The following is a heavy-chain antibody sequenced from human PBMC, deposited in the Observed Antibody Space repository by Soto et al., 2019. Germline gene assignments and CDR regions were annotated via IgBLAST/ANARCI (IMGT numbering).Heavy chain of an antibody. J-gene: IGHJ4*01. CDR1: GFTFSTHS. CDR2: IKEKSNYI. Sequence: PGGSLRLSCAASGFTFSTHSMNWVRQAPGKGPEWVSSIKEKSNYIFYADSVKGRFTISRDNAKNSLYLQMNSKRDDDTAVYYCATFPNYYGGWGQGTLVTVSS. V-gene: IGHV3-21*06. CDR3: ATFPNYYGG.